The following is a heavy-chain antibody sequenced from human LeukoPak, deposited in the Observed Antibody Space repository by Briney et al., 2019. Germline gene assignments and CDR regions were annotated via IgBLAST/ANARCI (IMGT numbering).Heavy chain of an antibody. CDR2: ISWNSGSI. J-gene: IGHJ4*02. CDR3: AKGDYYDSSASVEY. V-gene: IGHV3-9*03. CDR1: GFTFDDYA. D-gene: IGHD3-22*01. Sequence: PGGSLRLSCAASGFTFDDYAMHWVRQAPGKGLEWVSGISWNSGSIGYADSVKGRFTISRDNAKNSLYLQMNSLRAEDMALYYCAKGDYYDSSASVEYWGQGTLVTVSS.